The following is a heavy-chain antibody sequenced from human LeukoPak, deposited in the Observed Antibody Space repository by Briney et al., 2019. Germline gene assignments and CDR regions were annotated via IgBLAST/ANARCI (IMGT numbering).Heavy chain of an antibody. J-gene: IGHJ4*02. Sequence: GGSLRLSCAASGFTVSSNYMSWVRQAPGKGLEWVSAISGSSGSTYYADSVKSRFTISRDNSKNTLYLQMNSLRAEDTAVYYCASHRAVAGTYYFDYWGQGTLVTVSS. D-gene: IGHD6-19*01. CDR3: ASHRAVAGTYYFDY. CDR2: ISGSSGST. CDR1: GFTVSSNY. V-gene: IGHV3-23*01.